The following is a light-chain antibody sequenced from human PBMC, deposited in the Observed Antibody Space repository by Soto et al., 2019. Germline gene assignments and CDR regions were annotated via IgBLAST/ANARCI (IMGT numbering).Light chain of an antibody. J-gene: IGKJ1*01. V-gene: IGKV3-15*01. CDR3: QQYNNLPPWT. Sequence: EIVMTQSPDTLSLSPGERATLSCRASQSVSSDLAWYQQKPGQAPRLLIYGPSTRATGIPARFSGSGSGTEFTLTISSLQSEDFAVYYCQQYNNLPPWTFGQGTKVEIK. CDR1: QSVSSD. CDR2: GPS.